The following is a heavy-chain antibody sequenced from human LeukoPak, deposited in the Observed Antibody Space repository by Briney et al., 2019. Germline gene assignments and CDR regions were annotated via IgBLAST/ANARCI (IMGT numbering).Heavy chain of an antibody. CDR1: GFTFSSYN. Sequence: GSLRLSCAASGFTFSSYNMNWVRQAPGKGLEWVSSITSSSSYIYYADSVKGRFTISRDNAKNSLYLQMNSLRAEDTAVYYCARGGGSGRYGFPFDCWGQGTLVTVSS. CDR2: ITSSSSYI. CDR3: ARGGGSGRYGFPFDC. D-gene: IGHD6-19*01. J-gene: IGHJ4*02. V-gene: IGHV3-21*01.